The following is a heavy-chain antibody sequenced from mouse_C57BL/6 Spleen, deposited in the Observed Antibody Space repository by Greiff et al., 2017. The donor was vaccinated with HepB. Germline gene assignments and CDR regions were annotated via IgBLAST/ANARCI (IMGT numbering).Heavy chain of an antibody. J-gene: IGHJ2*01. V-gene: IGHV1-61*01. CDR1: GYTFTSYW. D-gene: IGHD1-1*01. CDR3: ARTGSSPLFDY. CDR2: IYPSDSET. Sequence: VQLQQPGAELVRPGSSVKLSCKASGYTFTSYWMDWVKQRPGQGLEWIGNIYPSDSETHYNQKFKDKATLTVDKSSSTAYMQLSSLTSEDSAVYYCARTGSSPLFDYWGQGTTLTVSS.